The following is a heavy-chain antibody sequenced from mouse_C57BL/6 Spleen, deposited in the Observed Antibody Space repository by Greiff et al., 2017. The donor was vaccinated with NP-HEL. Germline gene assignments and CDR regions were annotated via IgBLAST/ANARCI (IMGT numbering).Heavy chain of an antibody. CDR3: ARRLLFTPAMYY. J-gene: IGHJ4*01. V-gene: IGHV1-52*01. CDR1: GYTFTSYW. CDR2: IDPSDSET. D-gene: IGHD2-13*01. Sequence: QVQLQQPGAELVRPGSSVKLSCKASGYTFTSYWMHWVKQRPIQGLEWIGNIDPSDSETHYNQKFKDKATLTVDKSSSTAYMQLISLSSAYSAVSYCARRLLFTPAMYYWGPGPSVTFSS.